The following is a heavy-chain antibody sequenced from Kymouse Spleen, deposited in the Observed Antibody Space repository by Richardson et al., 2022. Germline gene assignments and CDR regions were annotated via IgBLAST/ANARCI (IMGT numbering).Heavy chain of an antibody. CDR1: GFTFSSYW. Sequence: EVQLVESGGGLVQPGGSLRLSCAASGFTFSSYWMSWVRQAPGKGLEWVANIKQDGSEKYYVDSVKGRFTISRDNAKNSLYLQMNSLRAEDTAVYYCARGGDFWSGGYWYFDLWGRGTLVTVSS. J-gene: IGHJ2*01. V-gene: IGHV3-7*01. CDR2: IKQDGSEK. CDR3: ARGGDFWSGGYWYFDL. D-gene: IGHD3-3*01.